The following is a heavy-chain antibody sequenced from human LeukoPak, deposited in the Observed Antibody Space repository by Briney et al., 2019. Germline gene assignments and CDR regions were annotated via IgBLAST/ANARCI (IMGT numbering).Heavy chain of an antibody. Sequence: SETLSLTCAVYGGSFRGYFWSWIRQPPGKGLEWIGESNYRRSTSYSPSLKSRVTISIDTSKNQVSLKLSSVTAADTAVYYCARHGVKYFDYWGQGTLVTVSS. CDR1: GGSFRGYF. CDR2: SNYRRST. CDR3: ARHGVKYFDY. V-gene: IGHV4-34*01. J-gene: IGHJ4*02. D-gene: IGHD2-21*01.